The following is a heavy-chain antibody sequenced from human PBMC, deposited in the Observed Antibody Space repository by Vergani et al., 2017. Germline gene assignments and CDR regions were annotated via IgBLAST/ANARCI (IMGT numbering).Heavy chain of an antibody. J-gene: IGHJ6*03. Sequence: QVQLQESGPRLVRPSQTLSLTCTVSGGSINTGAYYWSWIRQPAGKGLEWIGRVYTSGMTNYNPSLQSRVTILVDRSKSQLSLKLTSVTAGDTAVYFCARDPTIFGVVIIPRYYMDVWGKGTTVTVSS. CDR3: ARDPTIFGVVIIPRYYMDV. CDR2: VYTSGMT. V-gene: IGHV4-61*02. CDR1: GGSINTGAYY. D-gene: IGHD3-3*01.